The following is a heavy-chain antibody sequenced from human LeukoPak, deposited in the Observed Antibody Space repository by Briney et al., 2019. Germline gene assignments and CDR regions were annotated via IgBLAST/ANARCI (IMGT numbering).Heavy chain of an antibody. CDR2: IYYSGST. CDR3: ARDIASPRMVREGGGFDY. V-gene: IGHV4-31*03. J-gene: IGHJ4*02. D-gene: IGHD3-10*01. CDR1: GGSISSGGYY. Sequence: PSQTLSLTCTVSGGSISSGGYYWSWIRQHPGKGLEWIGYIYYSGSTYYNPSLKSRVTISVDTSKNQFSLKLSSVTAADTAVYYCARDIASPRMVREGGGFDYWGQGTLVTVSS.